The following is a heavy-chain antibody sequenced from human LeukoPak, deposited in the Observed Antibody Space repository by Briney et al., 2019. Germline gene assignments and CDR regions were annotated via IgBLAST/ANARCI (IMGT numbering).Heavy chain of an antibody. V-gene: IGHV4-59*08. CDR2: IYYSGST. D-gene: IGHD6-19*01. Sequence: SETLSLTCTVSGGSISGHYWSWIRQPPGKGPEWIGYIYYSGSTNYNPSLKSRVTISVDTSKNQFSLKMNSVTAADTAVYYCARLASSGWSHCDYWGQGTLVTVSS. CDR1: GGSISGHY. CDR3: ARLASSGWSHCDY. J-gene: IGHJ4*02.